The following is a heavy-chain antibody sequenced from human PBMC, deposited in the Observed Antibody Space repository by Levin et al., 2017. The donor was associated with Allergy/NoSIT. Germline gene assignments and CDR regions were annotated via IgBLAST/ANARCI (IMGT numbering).Heavy chain of an antibody. V-gene: IGHV3-73*01. J-gene: IGHJ6*01. CDR2: IRTKTDIYAT. D-gene: IGHD3-10*01. CDR1: GFTFSGSS. CDR3: TRSPPAGAGSGTYYYNFYYGMDV. Sequence: GGSLRLSCAASGFTFSGSSMHWVRLASGKGLEWVGRIRTKTDIYATAYAASVRGRFTISRDDSKSTAYLQMNSLKTEDTAIYVCTRSPPAGAGSGTYYYNFYYGMDVWGQGTTVTVSS.